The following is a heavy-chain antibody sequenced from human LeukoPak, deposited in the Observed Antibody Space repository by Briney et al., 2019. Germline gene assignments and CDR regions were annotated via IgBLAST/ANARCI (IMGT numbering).Heavy chain of an antibody. D-gene: IGHD4-23*01. CDR1: GFTVSSNY. Sequence: GGSLRLSCAASGFTVSSNYMSWVRQAPGKGLEWVSVIDSGGSTYYADSVKGRFTISRDNSRNTLYLQMNSLRAEYTAVYYCARSTVVTGRYYYYYMDVWGKGTTVSVSS. CDR3: ARSTVVTGRYYYYYMDV. V-gene: IGHV3-53*01. CDR2: IDSGGST. J-gene: IGHJ6*03.